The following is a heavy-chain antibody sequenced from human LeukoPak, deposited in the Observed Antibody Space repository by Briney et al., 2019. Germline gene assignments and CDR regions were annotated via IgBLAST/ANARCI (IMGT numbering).Heavy chain of an antibody. CDR1: GYSFTSYW. Sequence: GESLQISCQGSGYSFTSYWIGWGRPMPGKGLGWMGIIYPGDSDTRYSPSFQGQVTISADKSISTAYLQWSSLKASDTAMCYCARLSYYDTKKEFDYWGQGTLVTVSS. D-gene: IGHD3-22*01. CDR3: ARLSYYDTKKEFDY. V-gene: IGHV5-51*01. CDR2: IYPGDSDT. J-gene: IGHJ4*02.